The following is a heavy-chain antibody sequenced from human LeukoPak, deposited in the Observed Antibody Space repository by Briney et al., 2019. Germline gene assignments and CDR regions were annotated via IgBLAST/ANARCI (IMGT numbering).Heavy chain of an antibody. J-gene: IGHJ5*02. D-gene: IGHD1-1*01. Sequence: PSETLSLTCTVSGDSINNHYWSWIRQSPGKGLEWIGFIYTRGSTNCNPSLKSRVTMSGDTSKNQVSLTLNSVTAADTAVYYCARLWIETTKTYSYCFDPGGQGTLATVSS. CDR2: IYTRGST. CDR1: GDSINNHY. CDR3: ARLWIETTKTYSYCFDP. V-gene: IGHV4-4*09.